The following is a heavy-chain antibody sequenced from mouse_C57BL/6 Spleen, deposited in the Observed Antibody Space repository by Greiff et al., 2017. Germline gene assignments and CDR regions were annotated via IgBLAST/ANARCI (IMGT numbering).Heavy chain of an antibody. Sequence: QVQLKESGAELVKPGASVKLSCKASGYTFTSYWMHWVKQRPGQGLEWIGMIHPNSGSTNYNEKFKSKATLTVDKSSSTAYMQLSSLTSEDSAVXYCARSLYYGSSHYYAMDYWGQGTSGTVSS. CDR2: IHPNSGST. CDR3: ARSLYYGSSHYYAMDY. D-gene: IGHD1-1*01. J-gene: IGHJ4*01. CDR1: GYTFTSYW. V-gene: IGHV1-64*01.